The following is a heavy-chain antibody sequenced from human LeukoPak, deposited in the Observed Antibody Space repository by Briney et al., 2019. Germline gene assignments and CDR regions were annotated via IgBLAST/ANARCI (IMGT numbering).Heavy chain of an antibody. Sequence: NPSETLSLTCTVSGDSISSSYWSWIRQPPGKGLEWIGYISYSGSTSSNPSLRSRVTISVDTSKNQFSLRLTSVTAADTAMYYCARGGQLDWFDPWGQGTLVTVSS. V-gene: IGHV4-59*01. CDR2: ISYSGST. CDR1: GDSISSSY. CDR3: ARGGQLDWFDP. J-gene: IGHJ5*02. D-gene: IGHD5-18*01.